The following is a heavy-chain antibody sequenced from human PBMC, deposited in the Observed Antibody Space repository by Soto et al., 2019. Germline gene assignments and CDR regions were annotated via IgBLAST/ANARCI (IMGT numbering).Heavy chain of an antibody. J-gene: IGHJ6*02. Sequence: SVKCRFTISRHNAKNSLYLQMNSLSVEDTAVYYCASPFGEPGGYYGEDVWGQGTTVTVSS. CDR3: ASPFGEPGGYYGEDV. V-gene: IGHV3-48*01. D-gene: IGHD3-16*01.